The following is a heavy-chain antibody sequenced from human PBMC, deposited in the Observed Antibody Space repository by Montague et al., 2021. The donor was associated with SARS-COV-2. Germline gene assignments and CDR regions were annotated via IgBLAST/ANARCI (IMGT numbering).Heavy chain of an antibody. V-gene: IGHV6-1*01. CDR2: TYFRSKWYN. CDR3: TSGREGNYNVMDV. D-gene: IGHD1-1*01. J-gene: IGHJ6*02. CDR1: EDSVSINSAT. Sequence: CAISEDSVSINSATCNWVRHSPSLGFHWSVRTYFRSKWYNDYAVSVRGRVTINPDTSKNQFSLQLNSVTPENTAIYYCTSGREGNYNVMDVWGQGTTVTVSS.